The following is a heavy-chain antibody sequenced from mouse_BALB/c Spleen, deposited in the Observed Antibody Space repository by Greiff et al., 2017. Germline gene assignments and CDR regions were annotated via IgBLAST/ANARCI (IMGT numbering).Heavy chain of an antibody. CDR3: ARSITTGMDY. Sequence: EVMLVESGGGLVKPGGSLKLSCAASGFTFSDYYMYWVRQTPEKRLEWVATISDGGSYTYYPDSVKGRFTISRDNAKNNLYLQMSSLKSEDTAMYYCARSITTGMDYWGQGTSVTVSS. D-gene: IGHD1-1*01. V-gene: IGHV5-4*02. CDR1: GFTFSDYY. CDR2: ISDGGSYT. J-gene: IGHJ4*01.